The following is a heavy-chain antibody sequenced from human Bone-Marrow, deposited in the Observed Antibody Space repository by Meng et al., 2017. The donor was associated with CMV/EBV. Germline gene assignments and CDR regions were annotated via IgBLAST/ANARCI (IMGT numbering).Heavy chain of an antibody. J-gene: IGHJ4*02. Sequence: ASVKVSCKTSGYTFTRFGVTWMRQAPGQGLEWMGWINPNSGGTNYAQKFQGRVTMTRDTSISTAYMDLSRLRSDDTAVYYCARDVSTVTHVLDDYWGQGTLVTVSS. CDR3: ARDVSTVTHVLDDY. D-gene: IGHD4-17*01. CDR1: GYTFTRFG. V-gene: IGHV1-2*02. CDR2: INPNSGGT.